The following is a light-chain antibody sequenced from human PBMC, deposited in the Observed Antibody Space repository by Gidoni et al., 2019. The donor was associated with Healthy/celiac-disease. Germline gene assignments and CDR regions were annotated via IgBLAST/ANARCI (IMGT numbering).Light chain of an antibody. CDR1: QSVLYSSNNKNY. CDR2: WAS. CDR3: QQYYSTPIT. Sequence: DIVMTQSLDSLAVSLGERATINCKSSQSVLYSSNNKNYLAWYQQKPGQPPKLLIYWASTRESGVPDRFSGSGSGTDFTRTISSLQAEDVAVYYCQQYYSTPITFGQGTRLEIK. V-gene: IGKV4-1*01. J-gene: IGKJ5*01.